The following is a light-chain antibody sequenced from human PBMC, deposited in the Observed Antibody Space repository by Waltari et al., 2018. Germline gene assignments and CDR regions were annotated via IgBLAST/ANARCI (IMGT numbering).Light chain of an antibody. CDR1: QGISNS. J-gene: IGKJ1*01. Sequence: DIQMTQSPSSLSASVGDRVTITCRASQGISNSLAWYQQKPGKAPKLLLYGASRFERGVPSRFSGSGSGADFTLTISSLQPEDFATYYCQQYYTTSWTFGQGTTVEIK. V-gene: IGKV1-NL1*01. CDR2: GAS. CDR3: QQYYTTSWT.